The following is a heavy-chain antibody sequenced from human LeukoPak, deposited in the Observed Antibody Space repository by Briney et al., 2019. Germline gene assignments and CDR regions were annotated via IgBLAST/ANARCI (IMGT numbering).Heavy chain of an antibody. CDR2: IKQDGSEK. V-gene: IGHV3-7*01. D-gene: IGHD4-11*01. CDR3: ARVMTTVTRPIDY. Sequence: PGGSLRLSCAASGFTFSSYWMSWVRQAPGKGLEWVANIKQDGSEKYYVDSVKGRFTISRDNAKNSLYLQMNSLRAEDTAVYYCARVMTTVTRPIDYWGQGTLVTVSS. J-gene: IGHJ4*02. CDR1: GFTFSSYW.